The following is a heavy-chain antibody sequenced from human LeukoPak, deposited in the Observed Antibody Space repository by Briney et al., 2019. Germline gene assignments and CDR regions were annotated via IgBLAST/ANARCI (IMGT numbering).Heavy chain of an antibody. J-gene: IGHJ6*03. Sequence: GGSLRLSCAASGFTFSSYSMNWVRQAPGKGLEWVSYISSSSSTIYYADSVKGRFTISRDNAKNTLDLQMNSLRAEDTAVYYCSRDRSGSHYYMDVWGRGTTVTVSS. D-gene: IGHD1-26*01. V-gene: IGHV3-48*04. CDR1: GFTFSSYS. CDR3: SRDRSGSHYYMDV. CDR2: ISSSSSTI.